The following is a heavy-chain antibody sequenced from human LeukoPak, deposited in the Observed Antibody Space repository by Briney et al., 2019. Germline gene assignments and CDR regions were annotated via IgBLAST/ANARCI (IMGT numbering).Heavy chain of an antibody. CDR1: GFTFSSYW. CDR3: GRDESTMVRGVIILYYFDY. V-gene: IGHV3-74*01. J-gene: IGHJ4*02. Sequence: GGSLRLSCAASGFTFSSYWMHWVRQAPGKGLVWVSRINSDGSSTSHADSVKGRFTISRDNAKNTLYLQMNSLRAEDTAVYYCGRDESTMVRGVIILYYFDYWGQGTLVTVSS. CDR2: INSDGSST. D-gene: IGHD3-10*01.